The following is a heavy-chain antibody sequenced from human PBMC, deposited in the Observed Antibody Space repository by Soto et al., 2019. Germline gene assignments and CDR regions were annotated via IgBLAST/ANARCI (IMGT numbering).Heavy chain of an antibody. CDR1: GSSFSDYY. D-gene: IGHD2-21*01. V-gene: IGHV1-69-2*01. CDR2: VDPGEGET. J-gene: IGHJ5*02. CDR3: TTARHTITIVFIPSAVGNWFAP. Sequence: EVQLVQSGAEVKRPGTTVKISCKVSGSSFSDYYIHWVQQAPGKGLQWMGLVDPGEGETKYEEKFQGRLTITSAASTNTDYMQLRSLSSEDTAMYSCTTARHTITIVFIPSAVGNWFAPWGQGTLVSVSS.